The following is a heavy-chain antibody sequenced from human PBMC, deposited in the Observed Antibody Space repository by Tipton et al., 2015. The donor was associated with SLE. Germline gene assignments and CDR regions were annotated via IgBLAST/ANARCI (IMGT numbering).Heavy chain of an antibody. J-gene: IGHJ3*02. D-gene: IGHD5-12*01. CDR2: SDHTGNT. Sequence: TLSLTCAVYGGSFRGYYWTLFRQSPNKGLEWIGESDHTGNTNYNPSLKSRVTMSVDTSKNQFSLKLSSVTAADTAVYYCARAKSGYPYAFDIWGQGTMVTVSS. CDR3: ARAKSGYPYAFDI. CDR1: GGSFRGYY. V-gene: IGHV4-34*01.